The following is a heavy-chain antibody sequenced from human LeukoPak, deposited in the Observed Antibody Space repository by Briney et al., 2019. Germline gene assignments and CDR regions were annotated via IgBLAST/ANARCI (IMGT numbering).Heavy chain of an antibody. D-gene: IGHD3-3*01. J-gene: IGHJ6*03. CDR3: ARTRYDFWSGYYMDV. Sequence: SETLSLTCSVSGASIRSYFWSWIRQSPGKGLEWIGYVYDNDISNFNPSLESRVTILVDRSKNQFSLKLSSVTAADTAVYYCARTRYDFWSGYYMDVWGKGTTVTVSS. V-gene: IGHV4-59*01. CDR2: VYDNDIS. CDR1: GASIRSYF.